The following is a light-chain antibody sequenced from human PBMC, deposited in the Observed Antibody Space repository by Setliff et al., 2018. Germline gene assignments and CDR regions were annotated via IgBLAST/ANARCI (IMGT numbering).Light chain of an antibody. CDR3: SSYTRSSTFV. V-gene: IGLV2-14*01. J-gene: IGLJ1*01. CDR1: SSDVGGYNY. CDR2: DVS. Sequence: LTQPASVSGSPGQSITISCTGTSSDVGGYNYVSWYQQHPGKAPKLMIYDVSKRPSGVSNRFSGSKSGNTASLTISGLQAEDEADYYCSSYTRSSTFVFGTGTKV.